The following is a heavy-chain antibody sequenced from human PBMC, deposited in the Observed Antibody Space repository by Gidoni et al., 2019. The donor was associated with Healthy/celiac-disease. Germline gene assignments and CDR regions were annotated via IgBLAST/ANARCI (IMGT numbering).Heavy chain of an antibody. V-gene: IGHV3-23*01. Sequence: EVQLLESGGGLVQPGGSLRLSCAASGFTFSSYAMSWVRQAPGKGLEWVSVISGSGGSTYYADSVKGRFTISRDNSKNTLYLQMNSLRAEDTAVYYCAKDRWSYSGYNIDYWGQGTLVTVSS. CDR3: AKDRWSYSGYNIDY. CDR2: ISGSGGST. CDR1: GFTFSSYA. D-gene: IGHD5-12*01. J-gene: IGHJ4*02.